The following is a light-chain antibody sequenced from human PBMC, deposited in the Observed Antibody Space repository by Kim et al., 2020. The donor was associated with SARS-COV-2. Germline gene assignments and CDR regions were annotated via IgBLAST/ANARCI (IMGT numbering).Light chain of an antibody. J-gene: IGLJ2*01. Sequence: SVSPGQTASITCSGDKLGDKYACWYQQKPGQSPVLVIYQDNKRPSGIPVRFSGSNSGNTATLTISGTQAMDEADYYCQAWDSSTAVFGGGTQLTVL. CDR3: QAWDSSTAV. CDR2: QDN. V-gene: IGLV3-1*01. CDR1: KLGDKY.